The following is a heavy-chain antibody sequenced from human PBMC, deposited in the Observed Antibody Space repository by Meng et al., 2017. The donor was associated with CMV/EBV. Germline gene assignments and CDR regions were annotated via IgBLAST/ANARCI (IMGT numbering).Heavy chain of an antibody. CDR3: AKLSSSSLNP. V-gene: IGHV3-23*01. CDR1: GFTFSSYA. D-gene: IGHD6-6*01. J-gene: IGHJ5*02. CDR2: ISGSGGST. Sequence: LSCAASGFTFSSYAMRWVRQAPGKGLGWVSAISGSGGSTYYADSVKGRFTISRDNSKNTLYLQMNSLRAEDTAVYYCAKLSSSSLNPWGQGTLVTVSS.